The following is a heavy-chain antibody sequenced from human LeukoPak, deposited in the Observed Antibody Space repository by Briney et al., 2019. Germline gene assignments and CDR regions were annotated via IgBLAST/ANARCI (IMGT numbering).Heavy chain of an antibody. CDR1: GFTFSDYY. CDR2: ISSSGSTI. V-gene: IGHV3-11*04. CDR3: ARVDGYCSGGSCYGEGVWFDP. D-gene: IGHD2-15*01. Sequence: GGSLRLSCAASGFTFSDYYMSWIRQAPGKGLEWVSYISSSGSTIYYADSVKGRFTISRDNAKNSLYLQMNSLRAGDTAVYYCARVDGYCSGGSCYGEGVWFDPWGQGTLVTVSS. J-gene: IGHJ5*02.